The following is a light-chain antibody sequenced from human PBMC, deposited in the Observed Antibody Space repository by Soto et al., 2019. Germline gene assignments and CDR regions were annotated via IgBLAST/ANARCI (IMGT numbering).Light chain of an antibody. CDR3: KKYNSSPLT. CDR1: QGLSND. V-gene: IGKV1-27*01. Sequence: DIQMTQSPSSLSASVGDRVTITCRASQGLSNDLAWYQQKPGKVHKLLIYAAYTLKSGVQYRFSGSGSGTDFTLTIRSLQPEDVATYYCKKYNSSPLTFGGGTKVDIK. CDR2: AAY. J-gene: IGKJ4*01.